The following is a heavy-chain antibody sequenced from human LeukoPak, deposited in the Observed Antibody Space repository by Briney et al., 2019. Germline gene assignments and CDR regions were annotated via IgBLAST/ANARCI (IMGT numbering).Heavy chain of an antibody. V-gene: IGHV4-39*07. CDR2: IYYSGST. CDR1: GGSISSSSYY. D-gene: IGHD6-13*01. Sequence: PSETLSLTCTVSGGSISSSSYYWGWIRQPPGKGLEWIGSIYYSGSTYYNPSLKSRVTISVDTSKNQFSLKLSSVTAADTAVYYCARVPTPYSSSWLPWFDPWGQGTLVTVSS. J-gene: IGHJ5*02. CDR3: ARVPTPYSSSWLPWFDP.